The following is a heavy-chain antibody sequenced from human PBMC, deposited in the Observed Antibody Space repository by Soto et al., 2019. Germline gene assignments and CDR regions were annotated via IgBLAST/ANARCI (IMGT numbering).Heavy chain of an antibody. Sequence: QVHLQQWGAGLLKPSETLSLTCAVFGGSFSGYYWNWIRQPPGKGLEWIGEINHSGSTNYYWSLXSRVPISVDTXXNXFXXKLSSVTAADTAVYYCARSRYYDSSGYRALDAFDIWGQGTMVTVSS. J-gene: IGHJ3*02. CDR1: GGSFSGYY. CDR3: ARSRYYDSSGYRALDAFDI. V-gene: IGHV4-34*02. D-gene: IGHD3-22*01. CDR2: INHSGST.